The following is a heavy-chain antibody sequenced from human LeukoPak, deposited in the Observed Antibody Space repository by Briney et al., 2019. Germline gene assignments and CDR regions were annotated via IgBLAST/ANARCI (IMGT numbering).Heavy chain of an antibody. J-gene: IGHJ6*02. CDR3: ARRPGTNYFYDMDV. V-gene: IGHV4-34*01. Sequence: SETLSLTCAVYGGSFSGYYWSWIRQPPGKGLEWIGEINHSGSTNYNPSLKSRVTISVDTSKNQFSLKLSSVTAADTAVYFCARRPGTNYFYDMDVWGQGTTVTVS. CDR2: INHSGST. CDR1: GGSFSGYY.